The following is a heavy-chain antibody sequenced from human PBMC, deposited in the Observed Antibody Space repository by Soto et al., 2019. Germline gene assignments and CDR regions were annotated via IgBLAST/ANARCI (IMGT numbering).Heavy chain of an antibody. V-gene: IGHV3-15*07. D-gene: IGHD3-22*01. CDR3: TTDSYSTIIDVRFDF. J-gene: IGHJ4*02. CDR1: GFVFRNAW. Sequence: EVQLVDSGGGLVKPGGSLRLSCAASGFVFRNAWIKWVRQAPGKGLEWVGRIKSGGATDFAALARGRFAITRDDSRNMAYMQMNNLDTEDTAVYYCTTDSYSTIIDVRFDFWGQGALVTVSS. CDR2: IKSGGAT.